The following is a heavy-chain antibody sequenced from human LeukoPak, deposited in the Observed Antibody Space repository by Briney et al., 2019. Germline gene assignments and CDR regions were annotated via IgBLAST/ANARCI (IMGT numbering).Heavy chain of an antibody. CDR2: ISSSSSYI. D-gene: IGHD5-12*01. Sequence: GGSLRLSCAASGLTFRSYWMNWLRQAPGKGLEWVSSISSSSSYIYYADSVKGRFTISRDNAKNSLYLQMNSLRAEDTAVYYCARDTEGRGDIVATIAIYYYYGMDVWGQGTTVTVSS. CDR3: ARDTEGRGDIVATIAIYYYYGMDV. V-gene: IGHV3-21*01. J-gene: IGHJ6*02. CDR1: GLTFRSYW.